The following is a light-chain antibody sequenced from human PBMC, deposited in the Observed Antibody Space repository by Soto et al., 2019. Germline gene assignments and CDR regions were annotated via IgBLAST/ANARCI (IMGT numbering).Light chain of an antibody. CDR3: SSHAARHNL. J-gene: IGLJ1*01. Sequence: QSALAQPPSASGSPGQSVTISCTGTSSDVGGYNYVSWYQQHPGKAPKLIIYEVSKRPSGVPDRFSGSKSGNTASLTVSGLQTGDEADYYCSSHAARHNLVGNGTKVTVL. V-gene: IGLV2-8*01. CDR1: SSDVGGYNY. CDR2: EVS.